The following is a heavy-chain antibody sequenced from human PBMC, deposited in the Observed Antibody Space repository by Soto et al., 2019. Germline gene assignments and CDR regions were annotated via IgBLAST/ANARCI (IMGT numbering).Heavy chain of an antibody. V-gene: IGHV1-69*12. Sequence: QVQLVQSGAEVKKPGSSVRVSCKASGGTLSNYGISWVRQAPGQGLEWMGGIIPVFGTANYAKKFQGRVTITADESKSTVYMDVTSLRSEDTAVYYCSRGDATKIVVTTYYAMDVWGQGTTVSVSS. D-gene: IGHD4-17*01. CDR1: GGTLSNYG. CDR3: SRGDATKIVVTTYYAMDV. J-gene: IGHJ6*02. CDR2: IIPVFGTA.